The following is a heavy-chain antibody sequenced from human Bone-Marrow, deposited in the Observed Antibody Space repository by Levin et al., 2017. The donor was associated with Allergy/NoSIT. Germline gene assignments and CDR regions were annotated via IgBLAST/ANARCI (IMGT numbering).Heavy chain of an antibody. D-gene: IGHD2-2*01. Sequence: GGSLRLSCATSGFTFSGSAIHWVRQASGKGLEWVGRIRSKADSYATAYAASVEGRFTISRDDSKNTAFLNLNILKTEDTAVYYCTTPEYQLAYYYYYMDVWGRGTTVIVSS. V-gene: IGHV3-73*01. CDR3: TTPEYQLAYYYYYMDV. J-gene: IGHJ6*03. CDR1: GFTFSGSA. CDR2: IRSKADSYAT.